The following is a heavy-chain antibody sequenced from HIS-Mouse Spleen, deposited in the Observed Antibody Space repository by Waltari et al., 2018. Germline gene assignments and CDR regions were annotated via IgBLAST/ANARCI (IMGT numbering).Heavy chain of an antibody. V-gene: IGHV4-39*07. CDR3: AREIPYSSSWYDWYFDL. D-gene: IGHD6-13*01. Sequence: QLQLQESGPGLVKPSETLSLTCTGSGGSIRSSRYYWGWIRQPTGKGLEWIGSIYYSGSTYYNPSLKSRVTISVDTSKNQFSLKLSSVTAADTAVYYCAREIPYSSSWYDWYFDLWGRGTLVTVSS. J-gene: IGHJ2*01. CDR2: IYYSGST. CDR1: GGSIRSSRYY.